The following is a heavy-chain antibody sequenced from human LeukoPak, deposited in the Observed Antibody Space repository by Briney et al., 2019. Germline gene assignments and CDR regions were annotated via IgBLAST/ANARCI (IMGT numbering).Heavy chain of an antibody. CDR1: GFTFTNYN. CDR3: ARGGVGATTYVWFDP. V-gene: IGHV1-46*01. CDR2: INPSGGST. Sequence: ASVKVSCKASGFTFTNYNLHWVRQAPGQGLECMGIINPSGGSTSYAQKFQGRVTMTRDMSTSTVYMELSSLRSEDTAVYYCARGGVGATTYVWFDPWGQGTLVTVSS. J-gene: IGHJ5*02. D-gene: IGHD1-26*01.